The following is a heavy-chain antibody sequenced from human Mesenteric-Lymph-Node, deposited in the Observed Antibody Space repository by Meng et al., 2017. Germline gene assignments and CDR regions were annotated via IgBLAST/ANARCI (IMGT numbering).Heavy chain of an antibody. Sequence: GGSLRLSCKGSGYSFTSYWIGWVRQMPGKGLEWMGIIYPGDSDTRYSPSFQGQVTISADKSISTAYLQWSSLNASDTAMYYCATTTVVQEDAVDIWGQGTMVTVSS. V-gene: IGHV5-51*01. CDR3: ATTTVVQEDAVDI. CDR2: IYPGDSDT. CDR1: GYSFTSYW. D-gene: IGHD4-23*01. J-gene: IGHJ3*02.